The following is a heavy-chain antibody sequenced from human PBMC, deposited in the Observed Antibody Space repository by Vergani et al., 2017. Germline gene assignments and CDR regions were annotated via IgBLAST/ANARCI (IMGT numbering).Heavy chain of an antibody. CDR1: GGTFSSYT. CDR3: ARGDYGDSRLDG. CDR2: IIPILGIA. Sequence: QVQLVQSGAEVKKPGSSVKVSCKASGGTFSSYTISWVRQAPGQGLEWMGRIIPILGIANYAQKFQGRVTMTTDTTTSTDYMELRSLRSDETAVYYCARGDYGDSRLDGWGQGTLVTVSS. D-gene: IGHD4-17*01. J-gene: IGHJ4*02. V-gene: IGHV1-69*02.